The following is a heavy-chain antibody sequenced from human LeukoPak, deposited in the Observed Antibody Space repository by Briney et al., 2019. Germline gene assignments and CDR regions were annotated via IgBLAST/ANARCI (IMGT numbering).Heavy chain of an antibody. CDR2: IKQDGSEK. J-gene: IGHJ6*03. CDR1: GFTFSSYW. Sequence: GGSLRLSCAASGFTFSSYWMSWVRQAPGKGLEWVANIKQDGSEKYYVDSVKGRFTISRDNAKNSLYLQMNSLRAEDTAVYYCAREEGGYDSRRYYYYYYMDVWGKGTTVTVSS. CDR3: AREEGGYDSRRYYYYYYMDV. D-gene: IGHD5-12*01. V-gene: IGHV3-7*01.